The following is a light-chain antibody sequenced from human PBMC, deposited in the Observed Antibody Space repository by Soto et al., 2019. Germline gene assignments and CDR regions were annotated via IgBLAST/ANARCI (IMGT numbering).Light chain of an antibody. CDR1: QEISNY. J-gene: IGKJ5*01. V-gene: IGKV1-33*01. Sequence: DIQMTQSPSSLSASVGDRVTIPCQASQEISNYVKLYQQKVGKAPKLLIYDASNLETGVPSRFSGSGSGTDFTFTISSLQPEDIATYYCQQYSHLITFGQGTRLEIK. CDR3: QQYSHLIT. CDR2: DAS.